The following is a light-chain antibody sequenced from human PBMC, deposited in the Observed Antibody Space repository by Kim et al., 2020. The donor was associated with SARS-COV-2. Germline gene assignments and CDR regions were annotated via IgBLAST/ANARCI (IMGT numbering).Light chain of an antibody. CDR2: QDS. CDR3: QAWDSSTYWV. Sequence: SYELTQPPSVSVSPGQTANITCSGDKLGDKYACWYQQKPGQSPVLVIYQDSKRPSGIPERFSGSNSGNTATLTISGTQAMDEADYYCQAWDSSTYWVFGGGTQLTVL. CDR1: KLGDKY. J-gene: IGLJ3*02. V-gene: IGLV3-1*01.